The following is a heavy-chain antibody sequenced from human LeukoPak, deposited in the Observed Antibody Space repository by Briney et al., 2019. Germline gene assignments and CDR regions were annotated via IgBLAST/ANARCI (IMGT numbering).Heavy chain of an antibody. CDR3: ATHKLGYCSSTSCPRSWWFDP. D-gene: IGHD2-2*01. CDR1: GFTFSSYA. Sequence: GGSMRLSCAASGFTFSSYAMHWVRQAPGKGLEWVVVISYDGSNKYYADSVKGRFTISRDNSKNTLYLQMNSLRAEDTAVYYCATHKLGYCSSTSCPRSWWFDPWGQGTLVTVSS. J-gene: IGHJ5*02. V-gene: IGHV3-30-3*01. CDR2: ISYDGSNK.